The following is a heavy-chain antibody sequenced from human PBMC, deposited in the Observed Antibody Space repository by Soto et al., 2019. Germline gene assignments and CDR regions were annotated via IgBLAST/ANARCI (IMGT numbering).Heavy chain of an antibody. D-gene: IGHD2-2*01. V-gene: IGHV3-23*01. J-gene: IGHJ5*02. CDR2: IGGDGGSP. CDR3: AKGAKRSTSSPSNWFDP. Sequence: PGGSLRLSCAASGFTFSEYAMSWVRQAPGKGLEWVSVIGGDGGSPNYADSVKGRFTVSRDNSKSTLYLQMDSLRAEDTAVYYCAKGAKRSTSSPSNWFDPWGQGTLVTVSS. CDR1: GFTFSEYA.